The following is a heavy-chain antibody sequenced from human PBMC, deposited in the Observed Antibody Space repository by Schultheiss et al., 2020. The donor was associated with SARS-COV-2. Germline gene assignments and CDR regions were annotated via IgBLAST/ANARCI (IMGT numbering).Heavy chain of an antibody. CDR2: IWYDGSNK. D-gene: IGHD5-18*01. Sequence: GGSLRLSCAASGFTFSSYGMHWVRQAPGKGLEWVAVIWYDGSNKYYADSVKGRFTISRDNSKNTLYLQMKSLRAEDTAVYYCARDKSEAMVTIARMDVWGQGTTVTVSS. CDR1: GFTFSSYG. V-gene: IGHV3-33*01. J-gene: IGHJ6*02. CDR3: ARDKSEAMVTIARMDV.